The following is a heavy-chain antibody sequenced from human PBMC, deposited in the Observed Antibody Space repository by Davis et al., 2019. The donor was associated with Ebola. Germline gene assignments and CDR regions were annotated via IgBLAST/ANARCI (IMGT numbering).Heavy chain of an antibody. CDR2: IYYSGST. CDR1: GGSISSYY. CDR3: ARHPVVIGGGMGAFDI. D-gene: IGHD3-22*01. J-gene: IGHJ3*02. V-gene: IGHV4-59*08. Sequence: MPSETLSLTCTVSGGSISSYYWSWIRQPPGKGLEWIGYIYYSGSTNYNPSLKSRVTISVDTSKNQFSLKRSSVTAADTAVYYCARHPVVIGGGMGAFDIWGQGTMVTVSS.